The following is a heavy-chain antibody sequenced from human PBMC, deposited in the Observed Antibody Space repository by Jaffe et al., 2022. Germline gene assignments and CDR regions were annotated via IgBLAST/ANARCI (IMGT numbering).Heavy chain of an antibody. D-gene: IGHD3-10*01. CDR1: GYTFTSYY. CDR3: ARDSKNVVRGVIIPFDY. J-gene: IGHJ4*02. Sequence: QVQLVQSGAEVKKPGASVKVSCKASGYTFTSYYMHWVRQAPGQGLEWMGIINPSGGSTSYAQKFQGRVTMTRDTSTSTVYMELSSLRSEDTAVYYCARDSKNVVRGVIIPFDYWGQGTLVTVSS. CDR2: INPSGGST. V-gene: IGHV1-46*01.